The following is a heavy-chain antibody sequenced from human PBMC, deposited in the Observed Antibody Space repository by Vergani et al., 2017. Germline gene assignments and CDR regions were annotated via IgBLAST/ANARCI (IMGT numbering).Heavy chain of an antibody. CDR2: ISYDGSNK. D-gene: IGHD2-21*01. V-gene: IGHV3-30-3*01. Sequence: QVQLVESGGGVVQPGRSLRLSCAASGFTFSSYAMHWVRQAPGKGLEWVAVISYDGSNKYYADSVKGRFTISRDNSKNTLYLQMNSLRAEDTAAYYCAKDQGVVHWGQGTLVTVSS. J-gene: IGHJ4*02. CDR3: AKDQGVVH. CDR1: GFTFSSYA.